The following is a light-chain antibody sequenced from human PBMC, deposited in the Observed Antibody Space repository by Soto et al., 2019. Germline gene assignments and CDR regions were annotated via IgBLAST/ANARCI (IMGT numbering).Light chain of an antibody. J-gene: IGLJ1*01. CDR3: CSYAVSSTYV. Sequence: QSVLTQPASVSGSPGQSITISCTGTSSDFGSYNLVSWYQKHPGKAPKLMIYEDSKRPSGVSNRFSGSKSGNTASLTISGLQAEDDADYYCCSYAVSSTYVFGTGTKLTVL. CDR2: EDS. CDR1: SSDFGSYNL. V-gene: IGLV2-23*01.